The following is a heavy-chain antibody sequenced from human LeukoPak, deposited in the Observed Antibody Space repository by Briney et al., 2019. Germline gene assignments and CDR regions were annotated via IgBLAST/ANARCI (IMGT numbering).Heavy chain of an antibody. CDR1: GFTFSNVW. D-gene: IGHD1-1*01. J-gene: IGHJ3*01. Sequence: PGGSLRLSCAATGFTFSNVWMSWVRQAPGKGLEWVGRIKSTTSGGTTDYAAPVKGRFSISRDDSKNMLYLQMNCLKTEDTAVYHCATYNRKDAFDFWGRGTMVTVSS. CDR2: IKSTTSGGTT. V-gene: IGHV3-15*01. CDR3: ATYNRKDAFDF.